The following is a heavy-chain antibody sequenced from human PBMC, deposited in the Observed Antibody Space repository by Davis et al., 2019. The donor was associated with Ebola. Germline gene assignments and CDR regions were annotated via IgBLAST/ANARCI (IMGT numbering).Heavy chain of an antibody. CDR2: ITWDGGTT. Sequence: GESLKISCEASGFPFDDHTMHWVRQVQGKGLEWVSLITWDGGTTHYEDSFNGRFIISRDNSQNALYLQMNSLRSEDTALYHCVRGGRTAGTLLDCWGQGTQVTVSA. J-gene: IGHJ4*02. D-gene: IGHD6-13*01. CDR3: VRGGRTAGTLLDC. CDR1: GFPFDDHT. V-gene: IGHV3-43*01.